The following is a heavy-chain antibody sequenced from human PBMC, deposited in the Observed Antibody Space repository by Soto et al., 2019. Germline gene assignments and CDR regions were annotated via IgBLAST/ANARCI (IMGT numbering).Heavy chain of an antibody. CDR3: ARDRNKVTNRYYYGMDV. Sequence: PSETLSLTCTVSGGSISSYYWSWIRQPPGKGLEWIGYIYYSGSTNYNPSLKSRVTISVDTSKNQFSLKLSSVTAADTAVYYCARDRNKVTNRYYYGMDVWGQGTTVTVSS. J-gene: IGHJ6*02. CDR2: IYYSGST. D-gene: IGHD4-17*01. V-gene: IGHV4-59*01. CDR1: GGSISSYY.